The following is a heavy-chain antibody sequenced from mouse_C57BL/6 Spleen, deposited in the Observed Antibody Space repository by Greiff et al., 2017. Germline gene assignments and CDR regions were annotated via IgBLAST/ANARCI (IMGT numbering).Heavy chain of an antibody. Sequence: QVQLQQPGTELVKPGASVKLSCKASGYTFTSYWMHWVKQRPGQGLEWIGNINPSNGGPNSNEKFKSQATLTVGKSYRTAYMQHSSLTSEDSAVYYCARSLDSSGYGFAYWGQGTLVTVSA. J-gene: IGHJ3*01. D-gene: IGHD3-2*02. V-gene: IGHV1-53*01. CDR1: GYTFTSYW. CDR2: INPSNGGP. CDR3: ARSLDSSGYGFAY.